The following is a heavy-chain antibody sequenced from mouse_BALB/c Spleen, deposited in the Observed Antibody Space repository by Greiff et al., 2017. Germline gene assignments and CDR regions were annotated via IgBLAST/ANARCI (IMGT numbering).Heavy chain of an antibody. CDR2: IDPANGNT. Sequence: VQLKQSGAELVKPGASVKLSCTASGFNIKDTYMHWVKQRPEQGLEWIGRIDPANGNTKYDPKFQGKATITADTSSNTAYLQLSSLTSEDTAVYYCALTSFFDYWGQGTTLTVSS. J-gene: IGHJ2*01. CDR3: ALTSFFDY. D-gene: IGHD1-3*01. CDR1: GFNIKDTY. V-gene: IGHV14-3*02.